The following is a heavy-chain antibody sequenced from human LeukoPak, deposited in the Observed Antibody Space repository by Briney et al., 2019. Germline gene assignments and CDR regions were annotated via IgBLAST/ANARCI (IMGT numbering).Heavy chain of an antibody. D-gene: IGHD3-9*01. V-gene: IGHV3-23*01. CDR2: ISGSGGST. Sequence: GGSLRLSCAASGFTFSSYAMSWVRQAPGKGLEWVSAISGSGGSTYYADSVKGRFTISRDNSKNTLYLQMNSLRSEDTAVYYCARGSEVRYFDWLSPGTFSTYYFDYWGQGTLVTVSS. CDR3: ARGSEVRYFDWLSPGTFSTYYFDY. J-gene: IGHJ4*02. CDR1: GFTFSSYA.